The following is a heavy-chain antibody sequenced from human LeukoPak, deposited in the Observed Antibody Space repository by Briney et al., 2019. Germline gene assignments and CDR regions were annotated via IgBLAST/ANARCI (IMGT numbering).Heavy chain of an antibody. D-gene: IGHD4/OR15-4a*01. CDR2: MYYSGST. CDR3: ARANYPLSLDY. J-gene: IGHJ4*02. Sequence: PSETLSLTCTVSGGSVSSGNYYWSWIRQPPGKGLEWIGYMYYSGSTNYNPSLKSRVTISVDTSKNQFSLKLSSVTAADTAVYYCARANYPLSLDYWGQGTLVTVSS. CDR1: GGSVSSGNYY. V-gene: IGHV4-61*01.